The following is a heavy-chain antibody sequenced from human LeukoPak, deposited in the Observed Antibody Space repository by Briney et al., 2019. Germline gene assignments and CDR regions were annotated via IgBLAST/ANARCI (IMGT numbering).Heavy chain of an antibody. V-gene: IGHV4-59*08. CDR1: GGSISSDY. Sequence: SETLSLTCTVSGGSISSDYWSWIRQPPGKGLEWIGYIYYSGSTNYNPSLKSRVTISVDTSKNQFSLKLSSVTAADTAVYYCARLDSSGWFPHNYYYYGMDVWGQGTTVTVSS. D-gene: IGHD6-19*01. J-gene: IGHJ6*02. CDR3: ARLDSSGWFPHNYYYYGMDV. CDR2: IYYSGST.